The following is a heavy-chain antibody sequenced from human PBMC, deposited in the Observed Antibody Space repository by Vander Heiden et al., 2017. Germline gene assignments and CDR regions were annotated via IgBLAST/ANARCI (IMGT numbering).Heavy chain of an antibody. V-gene: IGHV3-23*01. CDR1: GFTFSSYA. CDR2: ISGSGGST. CDR3: ATNPPYYYDSSGYSIDAFDI. D-gene: IGHD3-22*01. J-gene: IGHJ3*02. Sequence: EVQLLESGGGLVQPGGSLRLSCAASGFTFSSYAMSWVRQAPGKGLEWVSAISGSGGSTYYADSVKGRFTIARDNSKNTLYLQRNRLRAEETAVYYCATNPPYYYDSSGYSIDAFDIWGQGTMVTVSS.